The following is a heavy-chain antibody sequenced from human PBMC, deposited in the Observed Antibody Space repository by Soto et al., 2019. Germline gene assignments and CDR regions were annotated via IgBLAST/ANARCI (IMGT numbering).Heavy chain of an antibody. D-gene: IGHD2-8*02. CDR1: GGSISSGDYY. J-gene: IGHJ4*02. V-gene: IGHV4-30-4*01. CDR2: IYYSGST. Sequence: SETLSLTCTVSGGSISSGDYYLSWIRQPPGKGLEWIGYIYYSGSTYYSPSLKSRVTISVDTSKNQFSLKLSSVTAADTAVYYCARDKITGLFDYWGQGTLVT. CDR3: ARDKITGLFDY.